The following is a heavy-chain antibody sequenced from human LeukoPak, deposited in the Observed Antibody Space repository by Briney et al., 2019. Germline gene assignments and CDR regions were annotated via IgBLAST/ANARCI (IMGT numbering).Heavy chain of an antibody. V-gene: IGHV3-48*03. D-gene: IGHD5-24*01. CDR2: ISSRGGTV. CDR1: GFTFSNYE. CDR3: ARETGYNLND. J-gene: IGHJ4*02. Sequence: PGGSLRLSCAASGFTFSNYEMNWVRQAPGKGLEWVSYISSRGGTVNYADSVKGRFTISRDNAKNSLYLQMNSLRAEDTAVYYCARETGYNLNDWGQGTLVTVSS.